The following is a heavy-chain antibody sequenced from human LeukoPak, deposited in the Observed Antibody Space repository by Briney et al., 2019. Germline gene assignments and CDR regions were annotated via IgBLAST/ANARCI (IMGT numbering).Heavy chain of an antibody. CDR2: IDPSDSYT. J-gene: IGHJ4*02. V-gene: IGHV5-10-1*01. D-gene: IGHD6-25*01. CDR1: GYSFTSYW. Sequence: GESLRISCKGSGYSFTSYWISWVRQMPGKGLEWMGRIDPSDSYTNYSPSFQGHVTISADKSISTAYLQWSSLKASDTAMYYCARHAEYSSGWDYFDYWGQGTLVTVSS. CDR3: ARHAEYSSGWDYFDY.